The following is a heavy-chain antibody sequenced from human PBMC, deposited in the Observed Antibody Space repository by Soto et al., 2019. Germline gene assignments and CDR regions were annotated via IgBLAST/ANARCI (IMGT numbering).Heavy chain of an antibody. V-gene: IGHV4-39*01. CDR1: GGSISSSSYY. J-gene: IGHJ4*02. CDR2: IYYSGST. D-gene: IGHD3-3*01. Sequence: SETLSLTCTVSGGSISSSSYYWGWIRQPPGKGLEWIGSIYYSGSTYYNPSLKIRVTISVDTSKNQFSLKLTSVTAADTAVYYCARLRTVEYYFDYWGQGTLVTVSS. CDR3: ARLRTVEYYFDY.